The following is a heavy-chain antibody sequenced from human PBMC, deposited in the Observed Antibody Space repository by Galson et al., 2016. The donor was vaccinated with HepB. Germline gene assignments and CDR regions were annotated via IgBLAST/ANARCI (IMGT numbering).Heavy chain of an antibody. CDR3: AKGQPELHGQFDY. D-gene: IGHD1-7*01. V-gene: IGHV3-9*01. J-gene: IGHJ4*02. CDR1: GFTFDDSA. CDR2: ISWSSRRI. Sequence: SLRLSCAASGFTFDDSAMHWVRQAPGKGLEWVAGISWSSRRIHYADSVKGRFTISRDNAKNSLYLQMTSLRPDDTAFYYCAKGQPELHGQFDYWGQGSLVTVSS.